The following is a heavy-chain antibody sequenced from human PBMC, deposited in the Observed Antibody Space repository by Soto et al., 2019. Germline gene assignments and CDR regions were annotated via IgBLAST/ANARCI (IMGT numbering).Heavy chain of an antibody. J-gene: IGHJ5*02. V-gene: IGHV4-30-4*01. CDR1: GGSISSGDYY. Sequence: TLSLTCTVSGGSISSGDYYWSWIRQPPGKGLEWIGYIYYSGSTYYNPSLKSRVTISVDTSKNQFSLKLSSVTAADTAVYYCARDGTDYDSSGYYDLINNWFDPWGQGTLVTVSS. CDR3: ARDGTDYDSSGYYDLINNWFDP. CDR2: IYYSGST. D-gene: IGHD3-22*01.